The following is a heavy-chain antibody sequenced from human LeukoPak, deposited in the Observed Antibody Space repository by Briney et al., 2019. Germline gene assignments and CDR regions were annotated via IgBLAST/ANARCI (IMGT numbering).Heavy chain of an antibody. CDR2: INHSGST. CDR1: GGSFSGYY. V-gene: IGHV4-34*01. Sequence: SETLSLTCAVYGGSFSGYYWSWIRQPPGKGLEWIGEINHSGSTNYDPSLKSRVTISVDTSKNQFSLKLSSVTAADTAVYYCARGPRTSPRNWFDPWGQGTLVTVSS. D-gene: IGHD2-2*01. J-gene: IGHJ5*02. CDR3: ARGPRTSPRNWFDP.